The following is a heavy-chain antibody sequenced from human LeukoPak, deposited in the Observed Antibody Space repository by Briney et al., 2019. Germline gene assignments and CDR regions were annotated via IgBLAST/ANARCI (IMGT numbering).Heavy chain of an antibody. D-gene: IGHD4-17*01. J-gene: IGHJ4*02. CDR2: ISGSGGST. Sequence: WGSLRLSCAASGFTFSSYAMSWVRQAPGKGLEGVSAISGSGGSTYYADSLKGRFTLYRDNSKNTLYLQMNSLRAEDTAVYYCANPPLTFNDYGLDYWRQGTLVTVSS. CDR3: ANPPLTFNDYGLDY. V-gene: IGHV3-23*01. CDR1: GFTFSSYA.